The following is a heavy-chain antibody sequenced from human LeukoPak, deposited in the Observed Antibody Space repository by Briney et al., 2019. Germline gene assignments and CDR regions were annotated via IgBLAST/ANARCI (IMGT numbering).Heavy chain of an antibody. D-gene: IGHD1-26*01. CDR1: GYTFTSYA. V-gene: IGHV7-4-1*02. CDR2: ISTNTGNP. Sequence: ASVKVSCKASGYTFTSYAMNWVRQAPGQGLEWMGWISTNTGNPTYAQGFTGRFVFSLDTSVSTAYLQISSLRAEDTAVYYCASGVGATQRSYWGQGTLVTVSS. J-gene: IGHJ4*02. CDR3: ASGVGATQRSY.